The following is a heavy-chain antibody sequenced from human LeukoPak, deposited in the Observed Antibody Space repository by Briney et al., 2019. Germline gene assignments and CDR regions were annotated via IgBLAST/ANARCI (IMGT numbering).Heavy chain of an antibody. Sequence: ASVKVSCKASGYTFTSYGISWVRQAPGQGLEWMGWISAYNGNTNYAQKLQGRVTMTTDTSTSTAYMELRSLRSDDTAVYYCAREVPPSSGWSPFTAFDIWGQGTMVTVSS. CDR1: GYTFTSYG. V-gene: IGHV1-18*01. CDR3: AREVPPSSGWSPFTAFDI. D-gene: IGHD6-19*01. CDR2: ISAYNGNT. J-gene: IGHJ3*02.